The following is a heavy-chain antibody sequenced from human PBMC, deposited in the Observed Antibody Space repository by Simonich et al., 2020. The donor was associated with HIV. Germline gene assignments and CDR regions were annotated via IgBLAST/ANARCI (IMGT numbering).Heavy chain of an antibody. CDR3: TTDGTSNYDFWNY. CDR2: IQSKTDGGTT. J-gene: IGHJ4*02. V-gene: IGHV3-15*01. CDR1: GFTFNTAS. Sequence: EVQLVESGGGLVKPGGSLRLSCAASGFTFNTASMSWVRQSPEKGLEWVGRIQSKTDGGTTDYTAPMKGRFTISRDDSKNTLYLQMNSLKTEDTAVYYCTTDGTSNYDFWNYWGQGTLVTVSS. D-gene: IGHD3-3*01.